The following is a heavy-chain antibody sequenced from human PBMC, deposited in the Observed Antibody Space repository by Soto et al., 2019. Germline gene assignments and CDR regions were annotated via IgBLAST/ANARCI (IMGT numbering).Heavy chain of an antibody. CDR3: ARANDLQIGGYYYYYMDV. J-gene: IGHJ6*03. D-gene: IGHD1-1*01. CDR1: GYTFTSYD. CDR2: MNPNSGNT. Sequence: GASVKVSCKASGYTFTSYDINWVRQATGQGLEWMGWMNPNSGNTGYAQKFQGRVTMTRNTSISTAYMELSSLRSEDTAVYYCARANDLQIGGYYYYYMDVWGTGTTVTVSS. V-gene: IGHV1-8*01.